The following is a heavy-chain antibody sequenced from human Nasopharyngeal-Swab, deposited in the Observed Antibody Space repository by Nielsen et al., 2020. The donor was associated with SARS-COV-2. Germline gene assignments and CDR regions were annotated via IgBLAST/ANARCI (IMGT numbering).Heavy chain of an antibody. D-gene: IGHD3-16*01. CDR1: GFTFSCSA. J-gene: IGHJ4*02. CDR3: TSGGGDY. V-gene: IGHV3-73*01. Sequence: GESLKISCAASGFTFSCSAMHWFRQASGKGLEWVGRIRNKANSYATAYAASVKGRFTISRDDSKNTAYLQMNSLKTEDTAVYYCTSGGGDYWGQGTLVTVSS. CDR2: IRNKANSYAT.